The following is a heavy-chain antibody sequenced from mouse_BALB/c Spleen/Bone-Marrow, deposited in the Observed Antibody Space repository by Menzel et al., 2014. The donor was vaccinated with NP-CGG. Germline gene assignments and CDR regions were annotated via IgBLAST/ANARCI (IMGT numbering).Heavy chain of an antibody. CDR3: SRGRRDALDY. V-gene: IGHV1S81*02. CDR1: GYTFTSYY. J-gene: IGHJ4*01. CDR2: INPSNGGT. Sequence: GAELVKPGASVKLSCKASGYTFTSYYMYWVKQMPGQGLEWFGEINPSNGGTNFNEKFKNKATLTVDKSSSTAYMQLSSLTSEDSAVYYCSRGRRDALDYWGQGTSVTVSS.